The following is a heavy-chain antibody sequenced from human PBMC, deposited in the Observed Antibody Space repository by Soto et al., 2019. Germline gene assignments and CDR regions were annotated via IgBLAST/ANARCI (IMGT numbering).Heavy chain of an antibody. CDR3: AKATRSGSYNYYYGMDV. Sequence: LRLSCAASGFTFSSYAMSWVRQAPGKGLEWVSAISGSGGSTYYADSVKGRFTISRDNSKNTLYLQMNSLRAEDTAVYYCAKATRSGSYNYYYGMDVWGQGTTVTVSS. CDR1: GFTFSSYA. CDR2: ISGSGGST. J-gene: IGHJ6*02. D-gene: IGHD1-26*01. V-gene: IGHV3-23*01.